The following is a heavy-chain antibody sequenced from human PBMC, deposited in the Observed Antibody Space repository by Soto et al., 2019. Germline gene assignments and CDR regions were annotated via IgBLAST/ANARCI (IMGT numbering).Heavy chain of an antibody. J-gene: IGHJ6*02. CDR3: ARERSVGYCSTTPCPSPFYYFGMRV. Sequence: QVQLVQSGAEVKKPGSSVKVSCKASGGTFSRYTISWVRQAPGQGLEWMGGIIHISGTADYAPKFQGRVTITADESTRTGYMELRRLTSEDTVVYYCARERSVGYCSTTPCPSPFYYFGMRVWVQGTTVTVSS. D-gene: IGHD2-2*01. CDR2: IIHISGTA. CDR1: GGTFSRYT. V-gene: IGHV1-69*01.